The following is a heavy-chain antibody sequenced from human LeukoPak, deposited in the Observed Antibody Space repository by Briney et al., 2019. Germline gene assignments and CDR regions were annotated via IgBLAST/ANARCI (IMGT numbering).Heavy chain of an antibody. CDR1: GFTFSSYW. Sequence: PGGSLRLSCAASGFTFSSYWMHWVRQAPGKGLVWVSRINTDGSSTSYADSVKGRFTISRDNAKNTPYLQMNSLRAEDTAVYYCARADVVVPAASLNYYYYMDVWGKGTTVTVSS. J-gene: IGHJ6*03. CDR2: INTDGSST. D-gene: IGHD2-2*01. V-gene: IGHV3-74*01. CDR3: ARADVVVPAASLNYYYYMDV.